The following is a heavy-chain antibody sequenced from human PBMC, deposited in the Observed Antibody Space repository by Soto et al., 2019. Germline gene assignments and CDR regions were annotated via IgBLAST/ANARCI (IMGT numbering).Heavy chain of an antibody. CDR2: TDPSDSYT. D-gene: IGHD2-15*01. CDR1: GYSFTSYW. V-gene: IGHV5-10-1*01. J-gene: IGHJ6*02. CDR3: ARHEAYCSGGSCYDYYYGMDV. Sequence: GESLKISCKGSGYSFTSYWISWVRQMPGKGLEWMGRTDPSDSYTNYSPSFQGHVTISADKSISTAYLQWSSLKASDTAMYYCARHEAYCSGGSCYDYYYGMDVWGQGTTVTVSS.